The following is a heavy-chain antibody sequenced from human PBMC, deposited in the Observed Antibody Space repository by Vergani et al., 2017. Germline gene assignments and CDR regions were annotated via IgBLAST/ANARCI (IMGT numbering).Heavy chain of an antibody. V-gene: IGHV3-23*01. J-gene: IGHJ4*02. Sequence: EVQLLESGGGLVQPGGSLRLTCAASEFTFSNYAMNWVRQAPGKGLEWVSGISGSGVDGYYTDSVKGRFTISRDKSKNMLSLQMNNLRTEDTAIYYCAKQYFVSRNYLFDYWGQGTLVTVSS. CDR2: ISGSGVDG. CDR1: EFTFSNYA. CDR3: AKQYFVSRNYLFDY. D-gene: IGHD3-9*01.